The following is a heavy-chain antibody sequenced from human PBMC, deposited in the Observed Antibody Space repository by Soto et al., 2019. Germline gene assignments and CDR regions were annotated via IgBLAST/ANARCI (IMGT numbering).Heavy chain of an antibody. Sequence: PSETLSLTCSFSGDSVTSHYLTWIRQSPEMGLEWIGYMHYTGFSHYNPSLKSRVTISVDTSKTQFSLKLTSVTAADTAVYYCARGGAYYGDYDIDYWGQGTLVTVAS. CDR3: ARGGAYYGDYDIDY. V-gene: IGHV4-59*08. J-gene: IGHJ4*02. CDR2: MHYTGFS. D-gene: IGHD4-17*01. CDR1: GDSVTSHY.